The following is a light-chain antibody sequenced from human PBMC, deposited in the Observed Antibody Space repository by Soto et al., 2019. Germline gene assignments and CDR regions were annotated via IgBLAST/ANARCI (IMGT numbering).Light chain of an antibody. CDR2: KAF. J-gene: IGKJ2*01. V-gene: IGKV1-5*03. CDR1: QSITTW. CDR3: QRYTDYQYV. Sequence: DIQMTQSPSTLSASVGDRVTITCRASQSITTWLAWYQQKPGKAPKLLIYKAFNLQSGVPSRFSGSGSGTEFTLTISSLQPDDVGTYYCQRYTDYQYVFGQGTKLDMK.